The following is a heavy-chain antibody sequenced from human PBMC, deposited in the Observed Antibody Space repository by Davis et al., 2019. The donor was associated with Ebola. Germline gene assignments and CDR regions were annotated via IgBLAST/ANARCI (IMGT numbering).Heavy chain of an antibody. Sequence: MPSETLSLTCAVYGGSFSDHYWSWIRQSPEKGLDWIGEINPSGSTNYNPSLKSRVTISVDTSKNQFSLKLKSVTAADTAVYYCARGNAFDIWGQGTMVTVSS. J-gene: IGHJ3*02. CDR3: ARGNAFDI. V-gene: IGHV4-34*01. CDR2: INPSGST. CDR1: GGSFSDHY.